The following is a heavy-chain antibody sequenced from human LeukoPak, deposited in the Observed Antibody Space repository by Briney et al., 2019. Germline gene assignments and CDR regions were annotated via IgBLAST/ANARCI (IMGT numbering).Heavy chain of an antibody. CDR2: ISYDGSNK. Sequence: GRSLRLSCAASGFTFSSYGMHWVRQAPGKGLEWVAVISYDGSNKYYADSVKGRFTISRDNSKNTLYLQMNSLRAEDTAVYYCASQNGPEDYYGMDVWGQGTTVTVSS. CDR1: GFTFSSYG. V-gene: IGHV3-30*03. D-gene: IGHD1-14*01. J-gene: IGHJ6*02. CDR3: ASQNGPEDYYGMDV.